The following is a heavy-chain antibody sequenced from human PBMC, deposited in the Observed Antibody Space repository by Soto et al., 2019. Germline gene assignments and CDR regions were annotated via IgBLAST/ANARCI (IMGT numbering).Heavy chain of an antibody. J-gene: IGHJ4*02. CDR2: IIPIRGIA. V-gene: IGHV1-69*08. D-gene: IGHD3-9*01. CDR3: ARDSTAIYYDVVTGPHDY. CDR1: GGTFSSYT. Sequence: QVQLVQSGAEVKKPESSVKVSCKASGGTFSSYTISWVRQAPGQGLEWMGRIIPIRGIANYAQKFQGRVKITADKSMGTAYVEVSSLRSEDTAVYYCARDSTAIYYDVVTGPHDYWGQGTLVTVSS.